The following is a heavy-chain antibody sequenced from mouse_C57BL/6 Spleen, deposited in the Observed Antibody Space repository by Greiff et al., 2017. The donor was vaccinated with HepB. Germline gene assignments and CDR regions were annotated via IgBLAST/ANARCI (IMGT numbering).Heavy chain of an antibody. CDR2: IHPNSGST. D-gene: IGHD1-1*01. CDR1: GYTFTSYW. J-gene: IGHJ1*03. Sequence: VQLQQPGAELVKPGASVKLSCKASGYTFTSYWMHWVKQRPGQGLEWIGMIHPNSGSTNYNEKFKSKATLTVDKSSSTAYMQLSSLTSEDSAVYYCARSPFYYGSSYWGYFDVWGTGTTVTVSS. V-gene: IGHV1-64*01. CDR3: ARSPFYYGSSYWGYFDV.